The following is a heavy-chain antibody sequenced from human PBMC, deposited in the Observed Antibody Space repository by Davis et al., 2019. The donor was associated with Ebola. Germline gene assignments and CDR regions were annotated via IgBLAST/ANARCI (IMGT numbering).Heavy chain of an antibody. CDR2: ISHDGSKK. CDR3: ARSGVGGDTAFPEFWIGVYFDY. J-gene: IGHJ4*02. CDR1: GFILGTYA. Sequence: GGSLRLSCAVSGFILGTYAMHWVRQAPGKGLEWVAVISHDGSKKEYADSVKGRFTISRDNSKNMLYLQMNNLRPEDTAMYYCARSGVGGDTAFPEFWIGVYFDYWGQGNLVTVSS. V-gene: IGHV3-30*04. D-gene: IGHD3-3*01.